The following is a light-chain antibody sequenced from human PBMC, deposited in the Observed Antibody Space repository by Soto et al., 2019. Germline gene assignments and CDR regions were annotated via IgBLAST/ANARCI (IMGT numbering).Light chain of an antibody. Sequence: QSVLTQPRSVSGSPGQSVTISCAGTSSDVGGYDYVSWYQQHPNKVPKILIFDVTQRPSGVPNRFSGSKSGNTASLTISGLQAEDEADYYCSSYTSSSTRVFGGGTKVTVL. CDR3: SSYTSSSTRV. CDR1: SSDVGGYDY. CDR2: DVT. V-gene: IGLV2-11*01. J-gene: IGLJ3*02.